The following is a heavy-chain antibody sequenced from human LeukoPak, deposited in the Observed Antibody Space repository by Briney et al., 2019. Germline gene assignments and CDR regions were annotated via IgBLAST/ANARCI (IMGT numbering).Heavy chain of an antibody. CDR2: INPNSGGT. Sequence: GASVKVSCKASGYTFTGYYMHWVRQAPGQGLEWMGWINPNSGGTNYAQKFQGRVTMTRDTSISTAYMELSSLRSEDTAVYYCASSDGSSSWYGAYNWFDPWGQGTLVTVSS. CDR3: ASSDGSSSWYGAYNWFDP. V-gene: IGHV1-2*02. D-gene: IGHD6-13*01. J-gene: IGHJ5*02. CDR1: GYTFTGYY.